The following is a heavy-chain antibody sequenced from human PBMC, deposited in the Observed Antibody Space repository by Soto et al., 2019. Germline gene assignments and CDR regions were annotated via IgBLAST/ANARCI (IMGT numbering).Heavy chain of an antibody. CDR2: VYTGGNT. J-gene: IGHJ4*02. CDR1: GRSMISYY. V-gene: IGHV4-4*07. D-gene: IGHD3-3*02. Sequence: VSGRSMISYYWSWIRQPAGKGLEWIGRVYTGGNTNYNPSLKSRVTMSVDTSKSQFSLNLTSVTAADTAVYYCAREGDDRHFFFDSWGQGTLVTVYS. CDR3: AREGDDRHFFFDS.